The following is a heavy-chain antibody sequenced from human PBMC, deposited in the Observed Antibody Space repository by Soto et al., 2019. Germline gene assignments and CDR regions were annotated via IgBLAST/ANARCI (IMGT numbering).Heavy chain of an antibody. D-gene: IGHD5-18*01. V-gene: IGHV3-21*01. CDR2: ISSSSSYI. CDR3: ARAQPGYSYGYGLGY. J-gene: IGHJ1*01. CDR1: GFTFSSYS. Sequence: EVQLVESGGGLVKPGGALRLSCAASGFTFSSYSMNWVRQAPGKGLEWVSSISSSSSYIYYADSVKGRFTISRDNAKNSLYRLMNDLRAEDTAVYFCARAQPGYSYGYGLGYWGQATLVPVSS.